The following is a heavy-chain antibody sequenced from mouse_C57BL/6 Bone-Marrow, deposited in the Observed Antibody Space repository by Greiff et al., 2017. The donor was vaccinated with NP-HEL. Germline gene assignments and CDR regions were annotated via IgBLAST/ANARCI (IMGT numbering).Heavy chain of an antibody. J-gene: IGHJ2*01. CDR2: INPYNGGT. CDR1: GYTFTDYY. CDR3: AREDGGYFDY. V-gene: IGHV1-19*01. Sequence: VQLQQSGPVLVKPGASVKMSCKASGYTFTDYYMNWVKQSHGKSLEWIGVINPYNGGTSYNQKFKGKATLTVDKSSSTAYMELNSLTSEDYAVYYCAREDGGYFDYWGQGTTLTVSS.